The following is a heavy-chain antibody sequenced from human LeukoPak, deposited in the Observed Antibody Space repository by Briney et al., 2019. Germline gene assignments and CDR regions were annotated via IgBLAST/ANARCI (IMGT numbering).Heavy chain of an antibody. CDR3: ARSGYKRFDF. V-gene: IGHV3-23*01. D-gene: IGHD5-24*01. J-gene: IGHJ4*02. CDR1: AFPLSRSA. CDR2: TSRSGTGAST. Sequence: GESMTLACAASAFPLSRSAMSCVRQAPGKWLEWVSTTSRSGTGASTYYADSEKRRLNISREDYKNRLYRQMNILRPQDTTVYYYARSGYKRFDFWGKGNLVTVSS.